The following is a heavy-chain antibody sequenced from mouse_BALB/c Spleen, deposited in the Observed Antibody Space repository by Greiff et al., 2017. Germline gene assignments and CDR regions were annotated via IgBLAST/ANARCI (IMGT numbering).Heavy chain of an antibody. CDR3: VRQAYGNYDY. D-gene: IGHD2-1*01. CDR2: IRSKSNNYAT. CDR1: GFTFNTYA. J-gene: IGHJ2*01. V-gene: IGHV10-1*02. Sequence: DVMLVESGGGLVQPKGSLKLSCAASGFTFNTYAMNWVRQAPGKGLEWVARIRSKSNNYATYYADSVKDRFTISRDDSQSMLYLQMNNLKTEDTAMYYCVRQAYGNYDYWGQGTTLTVSS.